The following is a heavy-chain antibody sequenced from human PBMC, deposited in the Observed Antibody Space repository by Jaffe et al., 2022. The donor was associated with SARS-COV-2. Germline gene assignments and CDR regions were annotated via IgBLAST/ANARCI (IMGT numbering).Heavy chain of an antibody. Sequence: QVQLQESGPGLVKPSQTLSLTCTVSGGSISSGGYYWSWIRQHPGKGLEWIGYIYYSGSTYYNPSLKSRVTISVDTSKNQFSLKLSSVTAADTAVYYCARLQSRVPNCSSTSCHLYYYYYYGMDVWGQGTTVTVSS. CDR3: ARLQSRVPNCSSTSCHLYYYYYYGMDV. CDR2: IYYSGST. CDR1: GGSISSGGYY. V-gene: IGHV4-31*03. D-gene: IGHD2-2*01. J-gene: IGHJ6*02.